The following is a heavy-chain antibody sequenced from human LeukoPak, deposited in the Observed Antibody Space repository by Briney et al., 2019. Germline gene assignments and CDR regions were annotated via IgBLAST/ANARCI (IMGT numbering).Heavy chain of an antibody. Sequence: GGSLRLSCAASGFIFSYYGMHWVRQAPGKGLEWVAVIWYDGSKKYYGDSVKGRFTISRDNSKNTLYLQMNSLRGEDTAIYYCARDLAARHFDYWGQGTLVTVSS. V-gene: IGHV3-33*01. J-gene: IGHJ4*02. CDR3: ARDLAARHFDY. D-gene: IGHD6-6*01. CDR2: IWYDGSKK. CDR1: GFIFSYYG.